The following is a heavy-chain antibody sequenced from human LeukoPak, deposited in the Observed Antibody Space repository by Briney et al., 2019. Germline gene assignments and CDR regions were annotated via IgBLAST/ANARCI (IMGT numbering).Heavy chain of an antibody. J-gene: IGHJ4*02. V-gene: IGHV3-20*04. D-gene: IGHD3-16*02. Sequence: PGGSLRLSCAASGFTFSSYWMHWVRQAPGKGLEWVSGINWNGGSTGYADSVKGRFTISRDNAKNSLYLQMNSLRAEDTALYYCARVGDDYVWGSYRPFFDYWGQGTLVTVSS. CDR1: GFTFSSYW. CDR3: ARVGDDYVWGSYRPFFDY. CDR2: INWNGGST.